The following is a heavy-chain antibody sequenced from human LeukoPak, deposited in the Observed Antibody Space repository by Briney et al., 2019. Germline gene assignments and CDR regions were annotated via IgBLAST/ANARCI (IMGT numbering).Heavy chain of an antibody. CDR3: ARGHVEMATTYDY. Sequence: ASVKVSCKASGCTFTSYDINWVRQATGQGLEWMGWMNPNSGNTGYAQKFQGRVTMTRNTSMSTAYMELSSLRSEDTAVYYCARGHVEMATTYDYWGQGTLVTVSS. CDR2: MNPNSGNT. CDR1: GCTFTSYD. D-gene: IGHD5-24*01. V-gene: IGHV1-8*01. J-gene: IGHJ4*02.